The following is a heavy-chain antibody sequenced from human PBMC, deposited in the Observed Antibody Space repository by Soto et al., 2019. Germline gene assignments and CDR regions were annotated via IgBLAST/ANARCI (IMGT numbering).Heavy chain of an antibody. Sequence: GGSLRLSCAASGFTFSSYAMSWVRQAPGKGLEWVSAISGSGGSTYYADSVKGRFTISRDNSKNTLYLQMNSLRAEDTAVYYCAKDLSWGSGSYYDAFDIWGQGTMVTVSS. J-gene: IGHJ3*02. CDR3: AKDLSWGSGSYYDAFDI. V-gene: IGHV3-23*01. CDR1: GFTFSSYA. D-gene: IGHD3-10*01. CDR2: ISGSGGST.